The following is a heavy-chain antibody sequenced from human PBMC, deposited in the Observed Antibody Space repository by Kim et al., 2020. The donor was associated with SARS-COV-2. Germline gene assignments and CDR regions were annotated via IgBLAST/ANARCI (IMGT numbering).Heavy chain of an antibody. CDR1: GGSISSSSYY. Sequence: SETLSLTCTVSGGSISSSSYYWGWIRQPPGKGLEWIGSIYYSGSTYYNPSLKSRLTISVDTSKNQFSLKLSSVTAADTAVYYCARGSTVTTPPFDYWGQGTLVTVSS. J-gene: IGHJ4*02. CDR3: ARGSTVTTPPFDY. V-gene: IGHV4-39*07. CDR2: IYYSGST. D-gene: IGHD4-17*01.